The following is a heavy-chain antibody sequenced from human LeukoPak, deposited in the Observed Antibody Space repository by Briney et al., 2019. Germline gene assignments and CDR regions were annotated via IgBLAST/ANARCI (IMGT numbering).Heavy chain of an antibody. CDR3: AREYYYDSSEDAFDI. CDR2: ISSSSSTI. CDR1: GFTFSSYS. Sequence: GGSLRLSCAASGFTFSSYSMNWVRQAPGKGLEWVSYISSSSSTIYYADSVKGRFTISRDNAKNSLYLQMNSLRAEDTAVYYCAREYYYDSSEDAFDIWGQGTMVTVSS. J-gene: IGHJ3*02. D-gene: IGHD3-22*01. V-gene: IGHV3-48*04.